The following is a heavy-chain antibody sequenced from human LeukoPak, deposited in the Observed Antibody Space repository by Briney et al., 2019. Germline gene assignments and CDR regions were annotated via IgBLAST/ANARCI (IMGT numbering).Heavy chain of an antibody. CDR1: GFTVITSF. CDR2: IWYDGSNK. J-gene: IGHJ4*02. D-gene: IGHD2/OR15-2a*01. CDR3: AREGPRGNSQFDY. V-gene: IGHV3-33*08. Sequence: GGSLRLSCAASGFTVITSFMSWVRQAPGKGLEWVALIWYDGSNKYYTDSVKGRLTISRDNSKDTLFLQMNGLRAEDTAVYYCAREGPRGNSQFDYWGQGTLVTVSS.